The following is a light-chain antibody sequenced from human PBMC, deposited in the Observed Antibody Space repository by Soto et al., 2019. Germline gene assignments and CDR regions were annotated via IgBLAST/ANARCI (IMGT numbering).Light chain of an antibody. V-gene: IGLV2-18*02. CDR3: SSYTTSSTYV. J-gene: IGLJ1*01. CDR2: EVS. CDR1: SGDVGSYNR. Sequence: QSALTQPPSVSGSPGQSVTISCTGTSGDVGSYNRVSWYQQPPGTAPKLMIYEVSNRPSGVPDRFSGSKSGNTASLTISGLQAEDEADYYCSSYTTSSTYVFGTGNKLTVL.